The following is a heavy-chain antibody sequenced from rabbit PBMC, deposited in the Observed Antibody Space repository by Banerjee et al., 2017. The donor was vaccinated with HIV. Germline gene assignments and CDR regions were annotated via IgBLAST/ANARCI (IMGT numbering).Heavy chain of an antibody. Sequence: QEQLEESGGDLVKPEGSLTLTCKASGFDFSNNYVICWVRQAPGKGLEWIGWIGVASTNTYYASWAKGRFTISKTSSTTVTLQMTSLTAADTATYFCARVGYAGYAYSAGMGVWGPGTLVTV. V-gene: IGHV1S45*01. J-gene: IGHJ4*01. CDR2: IGVASTNT. CDR1: GFDFSNNYV. D-gene: IGHD6-1*01. CDR3: ARVGYAGYAYSAGMGV.